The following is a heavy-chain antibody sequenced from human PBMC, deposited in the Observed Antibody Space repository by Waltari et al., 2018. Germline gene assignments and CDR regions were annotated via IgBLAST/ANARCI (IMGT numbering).Heavy chain of an antibody. Sequence: EVQLLESGGGLVQPGESLRLSCAASGFTFRTYAMIWVRQAPGKGLEWVSLITGNGDTIKYADSVKGRFTISRDNSKNTLYLQMNSLRADDMAVYYCAKDVSPDGFNDLDYWGQGTLVTVSS. CDR3: AKDVSPDGFNDLDY. CDR1: GFTFRTYA. J-gene: IGHJ4*02. CDR2: ITGNGDTI. V-gene: IGHV3-23*01. D-gene: IGHD3-10*01.